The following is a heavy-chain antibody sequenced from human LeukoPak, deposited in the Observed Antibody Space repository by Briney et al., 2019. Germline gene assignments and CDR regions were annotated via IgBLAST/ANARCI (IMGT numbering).Heavy chain of an antibody. CDR2: ISGSGGST. D-gene: IGHD2-2*01. Sequence: GGSLRLSCAASGFTFSSYAMSWVRQAPGKGLEWVSAISGSGGSTYYADSVKGRFTISRDNPKNTLYLQMNSLRAEDTAVYYCAKGSEYCSSTSCFFNWFDPWGQGTLVTVSS. V-gene: IGHV3-23*01. CDR3: AKGSEYCSSTSCFFNWFDP. CDR1: GFTFSSYA. J-gene: IGHJ5*02.